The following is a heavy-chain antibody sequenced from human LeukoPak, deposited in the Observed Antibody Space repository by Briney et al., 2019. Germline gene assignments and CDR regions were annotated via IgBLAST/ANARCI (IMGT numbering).Heavy chain of an antibody. CDR3: ARGFVLRYFDWLHPYGMDV. CDR1: GYTFTSYG. Sequence: ASVKVSCKASGYTFTSYGISWVRQAPGQGLEWMGWISSYNGNTNYAQKLQGRVTMTTDTSTSTAYMELRSLRSDDTDVYYCARGFVLRYFDWLHPYGMDVWGQGTTVTVSS. CDR2: ISSYNGNT. J-gene: IGHJ6*02. V-gene: IGHV1-18*01. D-gene: IGHD3-9*01.